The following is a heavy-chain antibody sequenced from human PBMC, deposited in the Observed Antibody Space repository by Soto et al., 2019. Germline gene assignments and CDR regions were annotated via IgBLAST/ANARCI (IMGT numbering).Heavy chain of an antibody. V-gene: IGHV1-2*04. CDR1: GYTFTGYY. CDR2: INPNSGGT. D-gene: IGHD2-15*01. J-gene: IGHJ6*02. Sequence: ASVKVSCKASGYTFTGYYMHWVRQAPGQGLEWMGWINPNSGGTNYAQKFQGWVTMTRDTSISTAYMELSRLRSDDTAVYYCARDYCSGGSCYSGSGMDVWGQGTTVTVSS. CDR3: ARDYCSGGSCYSGSGMDV.